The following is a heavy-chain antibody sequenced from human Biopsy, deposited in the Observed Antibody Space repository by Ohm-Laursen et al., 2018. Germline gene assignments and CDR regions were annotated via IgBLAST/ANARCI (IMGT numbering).Heavy chain of an antibody. CDR2: INPDSGVT. J-gene: IGHJ4*02. CDR1: GYTFTGQY. Sequence: ASVKVSCKASGYTFTGQYLHWVRQVPGQGLEWMGWINPDSGVTNYAQKFQGRVTMTRDTSISIAYMELSRLGSDDTAVYYCARDKYRSWNYFDNWGQGSLVTVSS. D-gene: IGHD6-19*01. V-gene: IGHV1-2*02. CDR3: ARDKYRSWNYFDN.